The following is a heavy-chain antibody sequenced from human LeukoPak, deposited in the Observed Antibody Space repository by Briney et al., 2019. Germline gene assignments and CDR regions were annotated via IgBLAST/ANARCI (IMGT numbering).Heavy chain of an antibody. CDR1: GYTFTSYG. CDR3: ARDEVVVGATENAFDI. V-gene: IGHV1-18*01. J-gene: IGHJ3*02. CDR2: ISAYNGNT. Sequence: ASVKVSCKASGYTFTSYGISWVRQAPGQGLEWMGWISAYNGNTNYAQKLQGRVTMTTDTSTSAAYMEPRSLRSDDTAVYYCARDEVVVGATENAFDIWGQGTMVTVSS. D-gene: IGHD1-26*01.